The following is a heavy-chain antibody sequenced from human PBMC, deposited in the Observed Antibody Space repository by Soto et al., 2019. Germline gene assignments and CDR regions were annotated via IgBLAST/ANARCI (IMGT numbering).Heavy chain of an antibody. CDR1: GFTFSSYW. D-gene: IGHD3-10*01. CDR3: ARGAGGYYYMDV. V-gene: IGHV3-74*01. CDR2: LYTDGSRT. Sequence: EVQLVESGGGLVQPGGSLRLSCAASGFTFSSYWMHWVRQVQGKGLVWVSRLYTDGSRTSYADSVKGRFTISRDNAKNTLYLQMNSLRAEDTAVYYCARGAGGYYYMDVWGKGTTVTVSS. J-gene: IGHJ6*03.